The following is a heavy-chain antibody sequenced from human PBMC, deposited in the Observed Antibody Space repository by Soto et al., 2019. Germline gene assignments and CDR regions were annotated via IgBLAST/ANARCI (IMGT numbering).Heavy chain of an antibody. CDR2: ISGSGGST. J-gene: IGHJ5*02. CDR3: AKSAAPGTFEPWFDP. V-gene: IGHV3-23*01. D-gene: IGHD3-9*01. CDR1: GFTFSNAW. Sequence: GGSLRLSCAASGFTFSNAWINWVRQAPGKGLEWVSAISGSGGSTYYADSVKGRFTISRDNSKNTLYLQMNSLRAEDTAVYYCAKSAAPGTFEPWFDPWGQGTLVTVSS.